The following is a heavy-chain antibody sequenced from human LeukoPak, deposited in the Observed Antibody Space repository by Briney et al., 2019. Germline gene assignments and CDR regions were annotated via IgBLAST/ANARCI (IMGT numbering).Heavy chain of an antibody. CDR1: GFTFSSYW. Sequence: PGGSLRLSCAASGFTFSSYWMNWVRQAPGKGLEWVANINQDGSEKYYADSVKGRFTISRDNSKNTLYLQMNSLRAEDTAVYYCAKAPLVMGVGATGAFDIWGQGTMVTVSS. J-gene: IGHJ3*02. CDR2: INQDGSEK. V-gene: IGHV3-7*01. CDR3: AKAPLVMGVGATGAFDI. D-gene: IGHD1-26*01.